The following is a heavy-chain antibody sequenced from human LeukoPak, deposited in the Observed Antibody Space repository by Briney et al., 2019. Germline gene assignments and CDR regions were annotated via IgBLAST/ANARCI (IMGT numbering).Heavy chain of an antibody. CDR2: IDPSDSYT. CDR1: GYSFTNYW. D-gene: IGHD6-19*01. V-gene: IGHV5-10-1*01. Sequence: GESLRISCKGSGYSFTNYWISWVRQMPGKGLEWMGRIDPSDSYTTYSPSFQGHVTISADKPISTAYLQWTSLKASDTAMYYCARRAEPSSGWHVIAYWGQGTLVTVSS. CDR3: ARRAEPSSGWHVIAY. J-gene: IGHJ4*02.